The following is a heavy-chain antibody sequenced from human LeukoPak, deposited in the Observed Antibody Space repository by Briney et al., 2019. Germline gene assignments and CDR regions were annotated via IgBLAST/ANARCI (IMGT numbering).Heavy chain of an antibody. CDR2: IIPILGIA. CDR1: GGTFSSYA. J-gene: IGHJ4*02. Sequence: SVKVSCKASGGTFSSYAISWVRQAPGQGLEWMGRIIPILGIANYAQKFQGRVTITADKSTSTAYMELSSLRSEDTAVYYCARGNGDQRNGAFDYWGQGTWSPSPQ. D-gene: IGHD4-17*01. V-gene: IGHV1-69*04. CDR3: ARGNGDQRNGAFDY.